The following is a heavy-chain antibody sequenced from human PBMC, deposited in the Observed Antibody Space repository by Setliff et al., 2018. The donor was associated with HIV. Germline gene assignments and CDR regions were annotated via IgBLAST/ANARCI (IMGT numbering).Heavy chain of an antibody. CDR1: GYTFTNYY. CDR2: IYPGGARR. Sequence: ASVKVSCKASGYTFTNYYMHWVRQAPGQGLEWMGIIYPGGARRSYAQKFQGRVTMTWDTSTSTVYMELSSLRSEDTAVYYCAGGESTHDYWGQGTLVTVSS. J-gene: IGHJ4*02. D-gene: IGHD3-10*01. V-gene: IGHV1-46*01. CDR3: AGGESTHDY.